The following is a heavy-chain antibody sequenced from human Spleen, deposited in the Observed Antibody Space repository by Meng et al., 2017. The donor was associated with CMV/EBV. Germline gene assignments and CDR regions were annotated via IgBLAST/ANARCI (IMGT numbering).Heavy chain of an antibody. CDR2: ISSGGEKF. D-gene: IGHD2-21*01. CDR3: ARMDCGDDCYYDAFDI. J-gene: IGHJ3*02. V-gene: IGHV3-11*04. CDR1: RFTFSGYY. Sequence: GESLKISCAASRFTFSGYYMTWIRQAPGKGLEWISSISSGGEKFYYTDSVKGRFTISRDNAKNSLYLHMNRLGAEDTAVYYCARMDCGDDCYYDAFDIWGQGTMVTVSS.